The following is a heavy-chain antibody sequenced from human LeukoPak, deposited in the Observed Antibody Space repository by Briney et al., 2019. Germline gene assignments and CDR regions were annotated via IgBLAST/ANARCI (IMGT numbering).Heavy chain of an antibody. CDR3: ARLFSSWSSLFDS. V-gene: IGHV4-39*01. J-gene: IGHJ4*02. Sequence: SETLSLTCAVYGGSFSTSSYYWGWIRQPPGKGLVWIGNIYYSGSTYYNPSLKSRVTISVDTSKNQFSLKLSSVTAADTAVYYCARLFSSWSSLFDSWGQGALVTVSS. D-gene: IGHD6-13*01. CDR2: IYYSGST. CDR1: GGSFSTSSYY.